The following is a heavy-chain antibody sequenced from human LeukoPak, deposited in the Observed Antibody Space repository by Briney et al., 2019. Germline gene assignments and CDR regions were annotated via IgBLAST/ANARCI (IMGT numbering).Heavy chain of an antibody. D-gene: IGHD3-16*01. CDR1: GFTFSSYS. CDR3: ASAWPYGAV. Sequence: GGSLRLSCAASGFTFSSYSMNWVRQAPGKGLEWVSYISSSSSTIYYADSVKGRFTISRDNAKNSLYMQMNSLRAEDTAVYYCASAWPYGAVWGKGTTVTVSS. J-gene: IGHJ6*03. V-gene: IGHV3-48*01. CDR2: ISSSSSTI.